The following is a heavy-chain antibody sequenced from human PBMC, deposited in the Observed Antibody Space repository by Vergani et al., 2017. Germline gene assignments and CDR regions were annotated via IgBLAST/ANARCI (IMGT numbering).Heavy chain of an antibody. D-gene: IGHD1-26*01. V-gene: IGHV1-69*01. CDR1: GGTFSSYA. CDR3: AVGVGASARKGRYYYYYMDV. CDR2: IIPILGTA. Sequence: QVQLVQSGAEVKKPGSSVKVSCKASGGTFSSYAISWVRQAPGQGLEWMGGIIPILGTANYAQKFQGRVTITADESTSTAYMELSSLRSEDTDVYYCAVGVGASARKGRYYYYYMDVWGKGTTVTVSS. J-gene: IGHJ6*03.